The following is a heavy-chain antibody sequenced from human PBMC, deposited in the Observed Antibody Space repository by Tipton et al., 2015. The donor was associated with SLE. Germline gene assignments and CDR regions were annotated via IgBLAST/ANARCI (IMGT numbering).Heavy chain of an antibody. V-gene: IGHV4-30-4*01. Sequence: LRLSCTVSGGSITSHYWSWIRQPPGKGLEWIGHIFNSGSTYYNPSLKSRVTISVETSKSQFSLKVTSVTAADTAVYYCARVASYDGSGYYLDWFDPWGQGTLVTVSS. D-gene: IGHD3-22*01. J-gene: IGHJ5*02. CDR2: IFNSGST. CDR1: GGSITSHY. CDR3: ARVASYDGSGYYLDWFDP.